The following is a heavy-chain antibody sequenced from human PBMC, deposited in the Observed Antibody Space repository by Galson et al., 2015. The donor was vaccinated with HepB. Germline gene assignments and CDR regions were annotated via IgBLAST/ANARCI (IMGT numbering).Heavy chain of an antibody. Sequence: SVKVSCKASGGTFSSYAISWVRQAPGQGLEWMGWISAYNGNTNYAQKLQGRVTMTTDTSTSTAYMELRSLRSDDTAVYYCARPYSYYDSSGYYYYWGQGTLVTVSS. CDR3: ARPYSYYDSSGYYYY. V-gene: IGHV1-18*01. CDR2: ISAYNGNT. D-gene: IGHD3-22*01. J-gene: IGHJ4*02. CDR1: GGTFSSYA.